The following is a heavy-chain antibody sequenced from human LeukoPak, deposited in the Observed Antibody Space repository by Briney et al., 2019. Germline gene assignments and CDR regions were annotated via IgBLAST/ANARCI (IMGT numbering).Heavy chain of an antibody. J-gene: IGHJ4*02. V-gene: IGHV1-18*01. CDR3: ARDVGEYCSSTNCYASHY. CDR1: GYTFTSYG. D-gene: IGHD2-2*01. Sequence: ASVKVSCKASGYTFTSYGISWVRQAPGQGLEWMGWISAYNGNINYAQKLQGRVTMTTDTSTSTAYMELRSLRSDDTAVYYCARDVGEYCSSTNCYASHYWGQGTLVTVSS. CDR2: ISAYNGNI.